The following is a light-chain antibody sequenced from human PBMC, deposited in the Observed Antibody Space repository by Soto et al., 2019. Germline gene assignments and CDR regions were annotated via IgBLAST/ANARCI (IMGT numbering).Light chain of an antibody. CDR3: QQHNSWPLV. V-gene: IGKV3-15*01. CDR1: QSVNSN. Sequence: EIVMTQSPATLSVSPGERATLSCRASQSVNSNLAWYQQKPGHSPRLLIYGASTRVTGIPARFSGSGSGTDFTLTISSLQSEDFAIYYCQQHNSWPLVFGQGTKLEIK. J-gene: IGKJ2*01. CDR2: GAS.